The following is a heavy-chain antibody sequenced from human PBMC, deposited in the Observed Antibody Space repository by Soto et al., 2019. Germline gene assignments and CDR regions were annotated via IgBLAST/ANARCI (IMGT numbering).Heavy chain of an antibody. D-gene: IGHD4-4*01. CDR1: GFTFSGYW. V-gene: IGHV3-74*01. CDR2: INPDGGST. CDR3: ARETYSFNDY. Sequence: EVQLVESGGGLVLPGGSLRLSCAASGFTFSGYWMHWVRQAPGEGLVWVSRINPDGGSTNYADSVKGRFTISGDNAKNTLFLQMNGLRAEDTAVYYCARETYSFNDYWGRGTLVTVSS. J-gene: IGHJ4*02.